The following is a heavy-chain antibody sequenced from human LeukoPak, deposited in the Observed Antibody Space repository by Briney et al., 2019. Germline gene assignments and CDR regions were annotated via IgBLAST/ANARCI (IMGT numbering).Heavy chain of an antibody. Sequence: PSETLSLTCTASGGSISSYYWSWIRQPPGKGLEWIGYIYYSGSTNYNPSLKSRVTISVDTSKNQFSLKLSSVTAADTAVYYCARGYYDILTGYYANWFDPWGQGTLVTVSS. CDR1: GGSISSYY. D-gene: IGHD3-9*01. J-gene: IGHJ5*02. CDR3: ARGYYDILTGYYANWFDP. V-gene: IGHV4-59*01. CDR2: IYYSGST.